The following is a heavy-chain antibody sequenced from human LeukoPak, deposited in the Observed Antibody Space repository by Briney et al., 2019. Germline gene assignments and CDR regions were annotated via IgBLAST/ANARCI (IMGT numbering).Heavy chain of an antibody. V-gene: IGHV5-51*01. D-gene: IGHD3-22*01. CDR2: IYPGDSDT. Sequence: GESLKISCKGSGYSFTRYWIGWVRQMPGKGLEWMGIIYPGDSDTRYSPSFQGQVTISADKSISTAYLQWSSLKASDTAMYYCARLAPLDYDSSGYPAALFDPWGQGTLVTVSS. J-gene: IGHJ5*02. CDR1: GYSFTRYW. CDR3: ARLAPLDYDSSGYPAALFDP.